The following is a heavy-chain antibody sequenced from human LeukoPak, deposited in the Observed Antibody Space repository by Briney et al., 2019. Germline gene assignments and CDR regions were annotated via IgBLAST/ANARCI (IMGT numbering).Heavy chain of an antibody. Sequence: PSETLSPTCAVYGGSFSHYYWSWIRQSPGMRLEWIGEINDSGTINYNPSLMSRVTISVDKSKNQFSLKLTSATAADTAVYYCARRWNYGRNYYIDVWGKGATVSVPS. J-gene: IGHJ6*03. V-gene: IGHV4-34*01. CDR1: GGSFSHYY. D-gene: IGHD1-7*01. CDR2: INDSGTI. CDR3: ARRWNYGRNYYIDV.